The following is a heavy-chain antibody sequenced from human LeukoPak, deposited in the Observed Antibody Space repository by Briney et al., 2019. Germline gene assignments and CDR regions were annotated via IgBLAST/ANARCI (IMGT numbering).Heavy chain of an antibody. CDR1: GASISSSPYY. J-gene: IGHJ4*02. V-gene: IGHV4-39*01. D-gene: IGHD3-22*01. CDR2: IHHSGST. Sequence: NLSETLSLTCSVSGASISSSPYYWGWIRQPPGKGLEWIGEIHHSGSTYYNPSLKSRVTISVDTSMNQFSLNLSSVTAADTAVYYCARRLLYYYHTSAYGREYFDYWGQGILVTVSS. CDR3: ARRLLYYYHTSAYGREYFDY.